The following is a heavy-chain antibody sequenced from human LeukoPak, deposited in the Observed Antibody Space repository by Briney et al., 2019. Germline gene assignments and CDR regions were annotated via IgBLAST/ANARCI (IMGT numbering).Heavy chain of an antibody. D-gene: IGHD3-22*01. J-gene: IGHJ4*02. CDR3: ARESPEGHYDSSGYLYYFDY. Sequence: TSETLSLTCTVSGGSISSYYWSWIRQPPGKGLEWIGYIYYSGSTNYNPSLKSRVTISVDTSKNQFSLKLSSVTAADTAVYYCARESPEGHYDSSGYLYYFDYWGQGTLVTVSS. CDR1: GGSISSYY. V-gene: IGHV4-59*01. CDR2: IYYSGST.